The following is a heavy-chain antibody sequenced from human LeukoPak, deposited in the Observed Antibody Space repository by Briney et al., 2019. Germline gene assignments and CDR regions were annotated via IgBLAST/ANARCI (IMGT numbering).Heavy chain of an antibody. D-gene: IGHD4-17*01. CDR1: GFSFSTYT. V-gene: IGHV3-48*02. J-gene: IGHJ4*02. Sequence: PGGSLRLSCAASGFSFSTYTMNCVRQAPGKGLDWVSYISSSSSTIYYADSVKGRFTISRDNANNSLYLQMNSLRDEDTAVYYCVYGDNRGYWGQGTLVTVSS. CDR2: ISSSSSTI. CDR3: VYGDNRGY.